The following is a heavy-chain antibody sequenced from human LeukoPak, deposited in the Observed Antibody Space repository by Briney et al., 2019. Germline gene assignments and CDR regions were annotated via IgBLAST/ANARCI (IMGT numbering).Heavy chain of an antibody. CDR1: GFTFGGYA. Sequence: GGSLRRSCVAAGFTFGGYAMHWVRQAPGKGLEWVSLINADGGRTYYADSVNGRFTISRDNSKNSLYLQMNSLRSEDSAVYYCATWAFHHGMDVWGQGTTVIVSS. CDR2: INADGGRT. J-gene: IGHJ6*02. CDR3: ATWAFHHGMDV. D-gene: IGHD1-26*01. V-gene: IGHV3-43*02.